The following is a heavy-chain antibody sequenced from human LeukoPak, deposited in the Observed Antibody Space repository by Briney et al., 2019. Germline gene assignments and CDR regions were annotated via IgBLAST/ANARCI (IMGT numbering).Heavy chain of an antibody. Sequence: GGSLRLSCAASGFTFSTYWMSWVRQAPGKGLEWVASIKQDGSEKYYLDSVKGRFTISRDNAKNSLYLQMNSLRAEDTAVYFCTREAAAGIDYWGQGTLVTVSS. CDR2: IKQDGSEK. V-gene: IGHV3-7*01. CDR1: GFTFSTYW. D-gene: IGHD6-13*01. J-gene: IGHJ4*02. CDR3: TREAAAGIDY.